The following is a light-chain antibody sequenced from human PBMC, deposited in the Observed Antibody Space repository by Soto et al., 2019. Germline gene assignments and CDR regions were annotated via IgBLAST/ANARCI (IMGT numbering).Light chain of an antibody. V-gene: IGKV3-20*01. CDR1: QGIGDT. Sequence: EIIMTQSPATLSVSPGEGVTLSCRASQGIGDTLAWYQHKPGQTPRLLIYGASSRATGIPDRFTASGSGTDFTLTITRLEPEDFAVYYCQYYGASPQTFGQGTKVDIK. J-gene: IGKJ1*01. CDR3: QYYGASPQT. CDR2: GAS.